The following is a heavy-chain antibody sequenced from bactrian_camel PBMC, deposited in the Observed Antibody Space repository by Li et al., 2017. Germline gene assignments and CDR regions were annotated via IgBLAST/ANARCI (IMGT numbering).Heavy chain of an antibody. CDR1: GYTAVRYC. V-gene: IGHV3S55*01. CDR2: VDRDGNV. CDR3: AADTEAWVPCADFDTYQAFGT. Sequence: HVQLVESGGGSVQAGGSLSLSCAASGYTAVRYCMAWSRQSPGKERDGVAAVDRDGNVYVADRVKGRFSITKDTTKNTLWLQMNGLEPEDTALYECAADTEAWVPCADFDTYQAFGTWGPGTQVTVS. J-gene: IGHJ4*01. D-gene: IGHD3*01.